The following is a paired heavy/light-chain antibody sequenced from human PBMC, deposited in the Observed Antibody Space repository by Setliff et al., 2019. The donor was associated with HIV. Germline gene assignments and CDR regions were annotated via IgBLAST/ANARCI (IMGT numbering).Light chain of an antibody. CDR3: STWDYSLKSHV. Sequence: QSALTQEASVSGTVGQEVTLSCTGNSNNVGNYAVNWYQQISHGGPKTVMFGNSLPSGIPDRFSGSKSGTTASLTISGLQPDDEADYYCSTWDYSLKSHVFGGGTKLTVL. V-gene: IGLV1-36*01. CDR2: GNS. J-gene: IGLJ2*01. CDR1: SNNVGNYA.
Heavy chain of an antibody. Sequence: QVQLQESGPGLVKPSETLSLTCTVSGGSINNYYWSWIRQPPGKGLEWIGYIYYSGNTNNNPSLKSRVTLSADTSKNQLSLKLKYVTAADTAVYYCAKVVWNYYDGFDIWGQGTMVIVSS. V-gene: IGHV4-59*01. D-gene: IGHD3-10*01. J-gene: IGHJ3*02. CDR2: IYYSGNT. CDR1: GGSINNYY. CDR3: AKVVWNYYDGFDI.